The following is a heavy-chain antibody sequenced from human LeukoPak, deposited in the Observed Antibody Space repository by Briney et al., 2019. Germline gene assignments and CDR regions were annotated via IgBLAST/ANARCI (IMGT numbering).Heavy chain of an antibody. V-gene: IGHV3-64*02. CDR2: ISSNGGST. CDR3: ARGGLRYFDWSRPFDY. J-gene: IGHJ4*02. Sequence: GGSLRLSCAASGFTFSSYAMHWVRQAPGKGLEYVSAISSNGGSTYYADSVKGRFTISRDNSKNTLYLQMGSLRAEDMAVYYCARGGLRYFDWSRPFDYWGQGTLVTVSS. D-gene: IGHD3-9*01. CDR1: GFTFSSYA.